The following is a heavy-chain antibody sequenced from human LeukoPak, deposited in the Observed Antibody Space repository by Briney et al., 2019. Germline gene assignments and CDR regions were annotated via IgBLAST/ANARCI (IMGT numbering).Heavy chain of an antibody. J-gene: IGHJ4*02. V-gene: IGHV3-23*01. D-gene: IGHD3-3*01. CDR3: ARDIGLRFLEWLLSY. CDR1: GFTFSSYA. CDR2: ISGRDYNT. Sequence: GGSLRLSCAASGFTFSSYAMSWVRQAPGKGREWVSGISGRDYNTYYADSVKGRFTISRDNSKNTLYLQMNSLRAEDTAVYYCARDIGLRFLEWLLSYWGQGTLVTVSS.